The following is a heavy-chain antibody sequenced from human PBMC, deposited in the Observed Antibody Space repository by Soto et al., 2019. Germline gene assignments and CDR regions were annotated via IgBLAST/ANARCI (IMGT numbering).Heavy chain of an antibody. J-gene: IGHJ6*02. CDR2: IYYSGST. Sequence: SETLYLTCTASGGSIRSYYWSWIRQPPGKGLEWIGYIYYSGSTNYNPSLKSRVTISVDTSKNQFSLKLSSVTAADTAVYYCARDSLVVTAIPPPYYYYGMDVWGQGTTVTVSS. CDR1: GGSIRSYY. V-gene: IGHV4-59*01. D-gene: IGHD2-21*02. CDR3: ARDSLVVTAIPPPYYYYGMDV.